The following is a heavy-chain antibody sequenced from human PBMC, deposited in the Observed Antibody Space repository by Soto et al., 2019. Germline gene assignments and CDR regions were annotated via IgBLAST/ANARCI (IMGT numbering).Heavy chain of an antibody. Sequence: QVELQESGPGLVKPSGTLSLTCVVSGNSISTTNWWSWVRQSPGKGLEWIGEIYHSGSTNYNPSLTSRVTISVDKSKNQFSLKPSSVTAADTAVYYCARDVGYHYDGSPSGQFDFWGQGTLVTVSS. CDR3: ARDVGYHYDGSPSGQFDF. D-gene: IGHD3-22*01. J-gene: IGHJ4*02. CDR2: IYHSGST. V-gene: IGHV4-4*02. CDR1: GNSISTTNW.